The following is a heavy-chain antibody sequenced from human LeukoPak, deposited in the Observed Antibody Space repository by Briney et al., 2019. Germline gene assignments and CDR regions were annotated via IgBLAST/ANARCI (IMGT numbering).Heavy chain of an antibody. CDR2: ISTSSSYI. CDR3: VRDHGSWYFDN. CDR1: GFIFSNYD. J-gene: IGHJ4*02. V-gene: IGHV3-21*01. Sequence: GGSLRLSCAVSGFIFSNYDMNWVRQAPEKGLEWVSSISTSSSYIYYADSVKGRFTISRDNAKNSLRLEMNSLRAEDTAVYYCVRDHGSWYFDNWGQGILVTVSS. D-gene: IGHD6-13*01.